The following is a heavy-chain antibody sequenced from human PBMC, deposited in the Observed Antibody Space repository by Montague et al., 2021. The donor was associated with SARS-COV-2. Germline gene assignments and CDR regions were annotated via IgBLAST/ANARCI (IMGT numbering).Heavy chain of an antibody. J-gene: IGHJ4*02. CDR1: GFTFSSYA. V-gene: IGHV3-30*04. CDR2: ISYDGSNK. D-gene: IGHD5-24*01. CDR3: AAEMATISAPLDY. Sequence: SLRLPCAASGFTFSSYAMHWVRQAPGKGLEWVAVISYDGSNKYYXDSVKGRFTISRDNSKNTLYLQMNSLRAEDTAVYYCAAEMATISAPLDYWGQGTLVTVSS.